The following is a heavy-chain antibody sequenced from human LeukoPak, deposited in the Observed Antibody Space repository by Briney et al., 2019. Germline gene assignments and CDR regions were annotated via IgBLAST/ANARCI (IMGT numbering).Heavy chain of an antibody. J-gene: IGHJ4*02. Sequence: PGRSLRLSCAASGFTFSSYAMHWVRQAPGKGLEWVAVISYDGGNKYYADSVKGRFTISRDNSKNTLYLQMNSLRAEDTAVYYCARAPRGSSGWYYFDYWGQGTLVTVSS. D-gene: IGHD6-13*01. CDR2: ISYDGGNK. CDR3: ARAPRGSSGWYYFDY. V-gene: IGHV3-30*04. CDR1: GFTFSSYA.